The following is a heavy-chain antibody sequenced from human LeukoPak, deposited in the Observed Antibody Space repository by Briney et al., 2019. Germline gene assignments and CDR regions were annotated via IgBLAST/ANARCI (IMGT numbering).Heavy chain of an antibody. CDR3: ARDQITTVRGIIARSTPYYDYHYMDV. Sequence: SGGSLRLSCAASGFTFSSYAMHWVRQAPGKGLEWMAVISSDGSNKYYADSVKGRFTISRDNSKNTLYLQMNSLRADDTAVYYCARDQITTVRGIIARSTPYYDYHYMDVWGKGTTVTVSS. CDR2: ISSDGSNK. D-gene: IGHD3-10*01. J-gene: IGHJ6*03. V-gene: IGHV3-30*04. CDR1: GFTFSSYA.